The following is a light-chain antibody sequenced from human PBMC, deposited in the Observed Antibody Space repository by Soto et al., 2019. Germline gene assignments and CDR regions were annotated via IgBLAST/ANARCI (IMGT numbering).Light chain of an antibody. J-gene: IGLJ3*02. CDR3: SSYAGSNHNWV. CDR2: EVS. V-gene: IGLV2-8*01. Sequence: QSALTQPPSASGSPGQSVTISCTGTSSDVGGYNYVSWYQQHPGKAPKLMIYEVSKRPSGVPDRFSGSKSGNTASLTVSGLHAEDEAYYYCSSYAGSNHNWVFGGGTKLTVL. CDR1: SSDVGGYNY.